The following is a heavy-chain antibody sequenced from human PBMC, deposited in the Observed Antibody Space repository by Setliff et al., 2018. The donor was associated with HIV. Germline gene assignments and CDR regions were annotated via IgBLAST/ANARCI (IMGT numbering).Heavy chain of an antibody. CDR3: ARMRLDGGYSYDY. J-gene: IGHJ4*02. CDR2: IFTSGST. V-gene: IGHV4-61*09. CDR1: GGSISSGSYY. D-gene: IGHD5-12*01. Sequence: PSETLSLTCTASGGSISSGSYYWSWIRQPAGKGLDWGGHIFTSGSTNYNPSLKSRVTISVDTSKNLFSLKLSSVTAADTGVYYCARMRLDGGYSYDYWGQGTLVTVSS.